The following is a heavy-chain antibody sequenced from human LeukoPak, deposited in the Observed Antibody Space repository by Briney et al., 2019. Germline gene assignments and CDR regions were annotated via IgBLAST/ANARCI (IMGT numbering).Heavy chain of an antibody. CDR2: ISSRSSFI. J-gene: IGHJ6*02. V-gene: IGHV3-21*01. Sequence: GGFLRLSCAAAGFTFSSYSMNWVRQAPGKGLEWVSSISSRSSFIYYADSVKGRFTISRDNAKNSLFLQMNSLRAEDTAIYYCARDYYDSGSYSYYYYYGMDVWGQGTTVTVSS. D-gene: IGHD3-10*01. CDR1: GFTFSSYS. CDR3: ARDYYDSGSYSYYYYYGMDV.